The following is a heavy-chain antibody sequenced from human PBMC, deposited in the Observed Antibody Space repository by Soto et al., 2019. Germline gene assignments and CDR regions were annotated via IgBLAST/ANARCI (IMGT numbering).Heavy chain of an antibody. CDR2: ISYDGSNK. Sequence: QVQLVESGGGVVQPGRSLRLSCAASGFTFSSYAMHWVRQAPGKGLEWVAVISYDGSNKYYADSVKGRFTISRDNSKNTLYLQMNGLRAEDTAVYYCARRATLTHDFDYWGQGTLVTVSS. D-gene: IGHD1-26*01. CDR3: ARRATLTHDFDY. V-gene: IGHV3-30-3*01. CDR1: GFTFSSYA. J-gene: IGHJ4*02.